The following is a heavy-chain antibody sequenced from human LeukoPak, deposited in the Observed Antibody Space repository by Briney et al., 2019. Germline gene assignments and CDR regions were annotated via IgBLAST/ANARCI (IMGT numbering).Heavy chain of an antibody. CDR3: ARDLSFDWFPYYFDY. CDR2: IFYSGNT. CDR1: SGSVSNSHYY. V-gene: IGHV4-39*07. J-gene: IGHJ4*02. Sequence: PSETLSLTCTVSSGSVSNSHYYWAWVRQPPGKGLEWLGSIFYSGNTHYNPSLKSPVTISIDPSKNQFSLKVSSVTAADTAIYDCARDLSFDWFPYYFDYWGQGILVTVSS. D-gene: IGHD3-9*01.